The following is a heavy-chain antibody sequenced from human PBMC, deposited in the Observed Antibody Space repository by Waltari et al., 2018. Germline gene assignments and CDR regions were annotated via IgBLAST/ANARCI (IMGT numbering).Heavy chain of an antibody. CDR2: ISGSGGSK. D-gene: IGHD3-9*01. CDR1: GFTFRSYA. V-gene: IGHV3-23*04. J-gene: IGHJ4*02. Sequence: EVQLVESGGGLVQPGGSLRLSCAASGFTFRSYAMIWVRQAPGKGLEWVSAISGSGGSKYSADSVKGRFTISRDNSKNTLYRQMNSLRAEDTAVDYCAKARYFEKYFDYWGQGTLVTVSS. CDR3: AKARYFEKYFDY.